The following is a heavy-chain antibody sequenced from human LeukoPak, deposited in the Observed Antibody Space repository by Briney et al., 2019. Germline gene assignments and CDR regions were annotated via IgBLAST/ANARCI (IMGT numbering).Heavy chain of an antibody. V-gene: IGHV4-39*01. J-gene: IGHJ4*02. CDR1: GGSISSSSYY. D-gene: IGHD5-18*01. Sequence: SETLSLTCTVSGGSISSSSYYWGWLRQPPGEGLEWIGSIYYTGSTYYNPSHKSRVTISVDTSKNQFSLKLSSATAADTAVYYCARHFHTAITPDYWGQGTLVTVSS. CDR3: ARHFHTAITPDY. CDR2: IYYTGST.